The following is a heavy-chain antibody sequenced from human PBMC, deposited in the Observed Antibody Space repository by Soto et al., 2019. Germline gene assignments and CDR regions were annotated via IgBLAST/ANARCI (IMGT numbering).Heavy chain of an antibody. J-gene: IGHJ5*02. V-gene: IGHV4-61*01. CDR3: ASALYCSGGISSFDP. Sequence: QVQLQESGPGLVKPSETLSLTCTVSGGSVSSGNYYWSWIRQPPGKGLEWIGFIYYTGSTSYNPSLKSRVTISMDASKNQFSVKLTSVPAADTAVYYCASALYCSGGISSFDPWGQGTLVTVSS. CDR2: IYYTGST. CDR1: GGSVSSGNYY. D-gene: IGHD2-15*01.